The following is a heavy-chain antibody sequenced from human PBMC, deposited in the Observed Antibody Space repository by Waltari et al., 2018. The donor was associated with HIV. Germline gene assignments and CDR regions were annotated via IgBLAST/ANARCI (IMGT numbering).Heavy chain of an antibody. CDR1: GGSISSSSYY. CDR3: ARHGQGRSWLGGN. D-gene: IGHD6-19*01. V-gene: IGHV4-39*01. Sequence: QLQLQESGPGLVKPSETLSLTCTVSGGSISSSSYYWGWIRQPPGKGLEWIGSIYYSGSTYYNPSLKSRVTISVDTSKNQFSLKLSSVTAADTAVYYCARHGQGRSWLGGNWGQGTLVTVSS. J-gene: IGHJ4*02. CDR2: IYYSGST.